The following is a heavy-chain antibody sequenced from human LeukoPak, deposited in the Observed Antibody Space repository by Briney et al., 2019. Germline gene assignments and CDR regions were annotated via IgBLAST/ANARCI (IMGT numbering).Heavy chain of an antibody. J-gene: IGHJ4*02. Sequence: GGSLRLFCAASGFTFSSYSMNWVRQAPGKGLEWVSYISSGSGTIYYADSVKGRFTIYRDNAKNSLYLQMNSLRDEDTAVYYCARDRGYYGSGSYYNDYWGQGTLVTVSS. CDR3: ARDRGYYGSGSYYNDY. V-gene: IGHV3-48*02. CDR1: GFTFSSYS. CDR2: ISSGSGTI. D-gene: IGHD3-10*01.